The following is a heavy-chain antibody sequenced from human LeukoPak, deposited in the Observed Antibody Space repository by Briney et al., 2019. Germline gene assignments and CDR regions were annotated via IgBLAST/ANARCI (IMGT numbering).Heavy chain of an antibody. CDR3: ARDLMWLVDY. CDR2: VSKHGRVD. D-gene: IGHD6-19*01. V-gene: IGHV3-30*03. J-gene: IGHJ4*02. CDR1: GFIFSDYD. Sequence: GGSLRLSCAASGFIFSDYDMHWARQAPGKGLEWLAYVSKHGRVDYYADSVKGRFTASRDNSRSTAYLQMNSPTPDESAVYYCARDLMWLVDYWGQGTLVTVSA.